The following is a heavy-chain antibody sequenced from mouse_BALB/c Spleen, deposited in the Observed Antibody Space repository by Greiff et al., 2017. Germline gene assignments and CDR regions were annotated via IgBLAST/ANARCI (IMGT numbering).Heavy chain of an antibody. V-gene: IGHV1-55*01. CDR2: IYPGSGST. Sequence: QVQLQQPGAELVKPGTSVKLSCKASGYNFTSYWITWVKLRPGQGLEWIGDIYPGSGSTNYNEKFKSKATLTVDTSSSTAYMQLSSLASEDSALYYCAREDDGSSYAMDYWGQGTSVTVSS. D-gene: IGHD2-3*01. CDR3: AREDDGSSYAMDY. CDR1: GYNFTSYW. J-gene: IGHJ4*01.